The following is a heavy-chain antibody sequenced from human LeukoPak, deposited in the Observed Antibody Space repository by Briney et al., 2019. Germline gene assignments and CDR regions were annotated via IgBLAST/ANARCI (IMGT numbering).Heavy chain of an antibody. D-gene: IGHD3-22*01. CDR1: GYSISSAHY. V-gene: IGHV4-38-2*02. CDR3: ARAPHFFDTSGSRYYFDY. CDR2: MYHSGST. Sequence: SETLSLTCSVSGYSISSAHYWGWIRQPPGKGLEWIGTMYHSGSTNYNPSLKSRVTISVDTSKNQFSLNLSSVTAADTAVYFCARAPHFFDTSGSRYYFDYWGQGALVTVSS. J-gene: IGHJ4*02.